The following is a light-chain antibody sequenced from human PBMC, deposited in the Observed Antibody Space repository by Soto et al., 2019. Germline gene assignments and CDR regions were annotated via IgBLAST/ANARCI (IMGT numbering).Light chain of an antibody. Sequence: ERVKTQSPGTLSVSPGERATLSCRASQSVSSNLAWYQQKPGQAPRLLIYGASTRATGIPARFSGSESGTEFTLTISSLQSEDFAVYYCQQYNNWPWTFGQGTKVEIK. CDR1: QSVSSN. CDR2: GAS. V-gene: IGKV3-15*01. CDR3: QQYNNWPWT. J-gene: IGKJ1*01.